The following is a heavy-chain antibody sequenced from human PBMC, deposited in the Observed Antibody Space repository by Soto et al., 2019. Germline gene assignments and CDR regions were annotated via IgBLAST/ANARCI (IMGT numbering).Heavy chain of an antibody. D-gene: IGHD3-3*01. V-gene: IGHV4-59*01. J-gene: IGHJ6*02. Sequence: TSETLSLTCTDSGGSISSYYWSWIRQPPGKGLECIGYIYYSGSTNYNPSLKSRVTISVDTSKNQFSLKLSSVTAADTAVYYCARAPEDFWSGYHSYYYYGMDVWGQGTTVTVSS. CDR2: IYYSGST. CDR1: GGSISSYY. CDR3: ARAPEDFWSGYHSYYYYGMDV.